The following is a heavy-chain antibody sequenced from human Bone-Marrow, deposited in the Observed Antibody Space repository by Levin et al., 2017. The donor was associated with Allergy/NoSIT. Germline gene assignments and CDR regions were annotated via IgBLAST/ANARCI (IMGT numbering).Heavy chain of an antibody. CDR1: GGSISSSSYY. V-gene: IGHV4-39*07. Sequence: SETLSLTCTVSGGSISSSSYYWGRIRQPPGKGLEWIGSIYYSGSTYYNPSLKSRVTISVDTSKNQFSLKLSSVTAADTAVYYCASQFGPNYYGSGSDYYFDYWGQGTLVTVSS. D-gene: IGHD3-10*01. J-gene: IGHJ4*02. CDR3: ASQFGPNYYGSGSDYYFDY. CDR2: IYYSGST.